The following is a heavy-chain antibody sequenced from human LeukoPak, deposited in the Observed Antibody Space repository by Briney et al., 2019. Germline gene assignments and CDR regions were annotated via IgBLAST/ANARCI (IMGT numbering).Heavy chain of an antibody. CDR1: GGSISSYY. D-gene: IGHD5-18*01. CDR3: ARLGGYSYGYTDY. V-gene: IGHV4-59*08. Sequence: SETLSLTCTVSGGSISSYYWSWIRQPPGKRLEWIGYIYYSGSTNYNPSLKSRVTISLDTSKNQFSLKLSSVTAADTAVYYCARLGGYSYGYTDYWGQGTLVTVPS. J-gene: IGHJ4*02. CDR2: IYYSGST.